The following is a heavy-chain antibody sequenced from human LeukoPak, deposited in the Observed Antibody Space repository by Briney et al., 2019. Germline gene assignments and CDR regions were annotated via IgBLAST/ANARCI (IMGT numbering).Heavy chain of an antibody. CDR1: GFTPSSYT. CDR3: ARGIVGATHFDY. J-gene: IGHJ4*02. CDR2: ISSSTGAI. V-gene: IGHV3-48*01. Sequence: PGRTLRLSRAASGFTPSSYTINWVRHAPGKGLEWVSYISSSTGAIYYADSVKGRFTISRDNAKNSLYLQMNSLRVEDTAVYYCARGIVGATHFDYWGQGTLVTVS. D-gene: IGHD1-26*01.